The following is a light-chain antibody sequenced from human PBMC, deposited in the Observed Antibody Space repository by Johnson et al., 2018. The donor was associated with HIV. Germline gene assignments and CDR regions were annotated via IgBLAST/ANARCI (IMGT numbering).Light chain of an antibody. CDR1: SSNIGNNY. Sequence: QSVLTQPPSVSAAPGQKVTISCSGSSSNIGNNYVSWYQQLPGTAPKLLIYEKNKRPSGIPDRFSASKSGTSATLGITGLQTGDEADYYCGTWDTGLSAPYVFGTGTKVTVL. CDR2: EKN. CDR3: GTWDTGLSAPYV. J-gene: IGLJ1*01. V-gene: IGLV1-51*02.